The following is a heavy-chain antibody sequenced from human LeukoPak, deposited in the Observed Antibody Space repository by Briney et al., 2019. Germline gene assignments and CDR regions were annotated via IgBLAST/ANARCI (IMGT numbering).Heavy chain of an antibody. CDR2: ISTIISYI. Sequence: PGGSLRLSCAASGFTFSSYNMNWVRQAPGKGLEWVSSISTIISYIYYADSVKGRFTISRDNAKNSLYLQMNTLRAEDTAVYYCARGTGVGSYLAAFDIWGQGTTVTVSS. CDR3: ARGTGVGSYLAAFDI. D-gene: IGHD1-26*01. J-gene: IGHJ3*02. CDR1: GFTFSSYN. V-gene: IGHV3-21*01.